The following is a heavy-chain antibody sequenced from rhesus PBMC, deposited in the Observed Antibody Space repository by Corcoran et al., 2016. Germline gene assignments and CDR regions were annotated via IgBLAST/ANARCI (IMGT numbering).Heavy chain of an antibody. J-gene: IGHJ2*01. CDR1: GGSISNDW. Sequence: QVQLQESGPGLVKPLDTLSLTCAVSGGSISNDWWNWVRQSPGKGLEWDGSNHGSVRETDYKSSLKSRVTLSVDTARNQISLKVNSMTAADAAIYYCARDLSADSQWHLDLWGPGTPITISS. V-gene: IGHV4S11*01. CDR2: NHGSVRET. D-gene: IGHD2-33*01. CDR3: ARDLSADSQWHLDL.